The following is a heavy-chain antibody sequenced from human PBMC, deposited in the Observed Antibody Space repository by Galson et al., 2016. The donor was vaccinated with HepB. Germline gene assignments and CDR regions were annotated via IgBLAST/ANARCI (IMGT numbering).Heavy chain of an antibody. CDR3: AKLLGAATDLSFDY. J-gene: IGHJ4*02. D-gene: IGHD6-13*01. CDR2: ITTRNSNI. Sequence: SLRLSCAGSGFTFSHFNMNWVRQAPGKGLQWVSSITTRNSNIYYADSVKGRFTVSRDDTKSSLFLQMDSLRVEDTAVYYCAKLLGAATDLSFDYWGQGTLVTVSS. CDR1: GFTFSHFN. V-gene: IGHV3-21*01.